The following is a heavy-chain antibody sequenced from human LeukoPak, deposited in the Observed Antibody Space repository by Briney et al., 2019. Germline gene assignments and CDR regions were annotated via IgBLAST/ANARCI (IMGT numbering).Heavy chain of an antibody. D-gene: IGHD3-9*01. J-gene: IGHJ4*02. Sequence: PGGSLRLSCAASGFIFSNYEMNWVRQAPGKGLEWVSYISSSGSTINYADSVKGRFTISRDNAKSSLYLQMNSLRAEGTAVYYCARDFSGFIDYWGQGALVTVCS. V-gene: IGHV3-48*03. CDR1: GFIFSNYE. CDR2: ISSSGSTI. CDR3: ARDFSGFIDY.